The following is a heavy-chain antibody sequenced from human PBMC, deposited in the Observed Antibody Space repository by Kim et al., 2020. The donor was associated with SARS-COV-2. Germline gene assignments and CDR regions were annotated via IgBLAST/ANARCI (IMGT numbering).Heavy chain of an antibody. CDR3: ARDLSGSQDI. CDR2: INEDGSIT. V-gene: IGHV3-74*01. Sequence: GGSLRLSCAASGFTSRAFWMHWVRQVPGKGLVWVSRINEDGSITNYADSVKGRIIIFRDNAKNTLYLQMNNLRDDDSAVYYCARDLSGSQDIWGQGTMVT. D-gene: IGHD1-26*01. CDR1: GFTSRAFW. J-gene: IGHJ3*02.